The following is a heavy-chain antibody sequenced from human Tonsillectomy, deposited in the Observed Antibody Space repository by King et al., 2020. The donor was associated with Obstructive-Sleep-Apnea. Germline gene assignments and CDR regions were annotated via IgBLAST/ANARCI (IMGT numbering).Heavy chain of an antibody. CDR2: IYYSGST. CDR1: GGSISSGGYY. V-gene: IGHV4-31*03. Sequence: QLQESGPGLVKPSQTLSLTCTVSGGSISSGGYYWRWIRQHPGKGLEWIGYIYYSGSTYYNPSLKSRVTISVDTSKNQFSLKLSSVTAADTAEYYCAGRPNGFWQQGSGNWFDPWGQGTLVTVSS. J-gene: IGHJ5*02. CDR3: AGRPNGFWQQGSGNWFDP. D-gene: IGHD6-13*01.